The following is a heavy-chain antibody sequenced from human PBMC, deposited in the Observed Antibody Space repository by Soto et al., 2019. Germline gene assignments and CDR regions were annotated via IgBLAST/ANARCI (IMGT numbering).Heavy chain of an antibody. Sequence: XGTLSLTCTVSGGSISRYYWSWIRQPPGKGLEWIGYIYYSGSTNYNPSLKSRVTISVDTSKNQFSLKLSSVTAADTAVYYCARDNRRYDFWSGYPDPYFDYWGQGTLVTVSS. CDR1: GGSISRYY. V-gene: IGHV4-59*01. J-gene: IGHJ4*02. CDR2: IYYSGST. D-gene: IGHD3-3*01. CDR3: ARDNRRYDFWSGYPDPYFDY.